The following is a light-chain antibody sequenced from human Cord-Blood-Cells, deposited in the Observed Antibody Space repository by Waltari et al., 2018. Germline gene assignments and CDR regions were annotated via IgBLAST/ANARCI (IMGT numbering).Light chain of an antibody. V-gene: IGKV1-39*01. CDR2: AAS. CDR1: QSISSY. J-gene: IGKJ3*01. CDR3: QQSYSTPFT. Sequence: DIQMTQSPSSLSASVGDRVTTTCRASQSISSYLNWYQQKPGKAPKLLIYAASSLQSGVPSRFSGSGSVTDFTLTISSLQPEDFATYYCQQSYSTPFTFGPGTKVDIK.